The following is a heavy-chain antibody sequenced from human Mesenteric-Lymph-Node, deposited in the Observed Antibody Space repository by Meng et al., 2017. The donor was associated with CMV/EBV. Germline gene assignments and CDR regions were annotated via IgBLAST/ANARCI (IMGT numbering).Heavy chain of an antibody. V-gene: IGHV4-34*01. Sequence: SETLSLTCAVYGGSFSGYYWSWIRQPPGKGLEWIGEINHSGSTNYNPSLKSRVTISVDTSKNQFSLKLSSVTAADTAVYYCARHTSTSRDYYSGLDVWDQGTTVTVSS. CDR2: INHSGST. CDR3: ARHTSTSRDYYSGLDV. CDR1: GGSFSGYY. J-gene: IGHJ6*02.